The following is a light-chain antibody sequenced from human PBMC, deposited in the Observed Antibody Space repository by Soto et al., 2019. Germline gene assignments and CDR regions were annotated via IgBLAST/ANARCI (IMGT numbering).Light chain of an antibody. CDR1: NSNIGNNF. CDR3: GFWESSLRVWV. CDR2: DKY. J-gene: IGLJ3*02. V-gene: IGLV1-51*01. Sequence: QSVLTQPPSVSAAPGQNVTISCSGSNSNIGNNFVSWFQQLPGTAPKLLIYDKYKRPSGIPDRFSGSKSGTSATLGITGLQTGDEADYYCGFWESSLRVWVFGGGTKVTVL.